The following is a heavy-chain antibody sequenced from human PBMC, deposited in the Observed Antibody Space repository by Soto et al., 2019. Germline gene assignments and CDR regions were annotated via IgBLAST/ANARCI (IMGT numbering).Heavy chain of an antibody. Sequence: QVPLQQWGAGLLKPSETLSLPCSVYCWSFSGYYLSWIRQPPGKGLKWIGEITHSGSTNYNPSLKSRVTISVDTSKHQFSLKLSSVTAAYTALYYCARGGSSWYVYYFDCWGQGPLVTVSS. CDR2: ITHSGST. CDR3: ARGGSSWYVYYFDC. D-gene: IGHD6-13*01. V-gene: IGHV4-34*01. J-gene: IGHJ4*02. CDR1: CWSFSGYY.